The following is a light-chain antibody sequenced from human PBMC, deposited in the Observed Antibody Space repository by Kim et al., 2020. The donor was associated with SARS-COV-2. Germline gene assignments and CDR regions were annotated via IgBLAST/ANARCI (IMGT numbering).Light chain of an antibody. CDR1: SSNIGAGYD. CDR2: GNN. J-gene: IGLJ3*02. Sequence: GVTIAGTGSSSNIGAGYDVHWYQQLPGTVPKLLIYGNNNRPSGVPDRFSGSKSGTSASLAITGLQTEDEADYYCQSFDTSVRSVLFGGGTKVTVL. CDR3: QSFDTSVRSVL. V-gene: IGLV1-40*01.